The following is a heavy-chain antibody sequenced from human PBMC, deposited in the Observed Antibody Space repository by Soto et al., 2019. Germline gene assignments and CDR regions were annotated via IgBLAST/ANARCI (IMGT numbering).Heavy chain of an antibody. CDR1: GFTFSDYY. V-gene: IGHV3-11*06. CDR3: AREGGETYYDSSGHTYGMDV. J-gene: IGHJ6*02. Sequence: LRLSCAASGFTFSDYYMSWIRQAPGKGLEGVSYISSSSSYTNYADSVKGRFTISRDNAKNSLYLQMNSLRAEDTAVYYCAREGGETYYDSSGHTYGMDVWGQGTTVTVSS. D-gene: IGHD3-22*01. CDR2: ISSSSSYT.